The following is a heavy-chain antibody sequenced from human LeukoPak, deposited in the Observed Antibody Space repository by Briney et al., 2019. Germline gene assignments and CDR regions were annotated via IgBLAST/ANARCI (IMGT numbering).Heavy chain of an antibody. D-gene: IGHD6-13*01. J-gene: IGHJ5*02. CDR1: GYTLTELS. V-gene: IGHV1-24*01. CDR3: ATPREQQLVPWFDP. Sequence: ASVKVSCKASGYTLTELSMHWVRQAPGKGLERMGGFDPEDGETIYAQKFQGRVTMTEDTSTDTAYMELSSLRSEDTAVYYCATPREQQLVPWFDPWGQGTLVTVSS. CDR2: FDPEDGET.